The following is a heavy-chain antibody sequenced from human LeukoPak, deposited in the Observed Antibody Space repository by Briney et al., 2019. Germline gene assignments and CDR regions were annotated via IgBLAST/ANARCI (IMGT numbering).Heavy chain of an antibody. J-gene: IGHJ4*02. D-gene: IGHD3-10*01. Sequence: SETLSLTCTVSGGSISSYYWSWIRQPPGKGLEWIGYIYYSGSTNYNPSLKSRVTISVDTYKNQFSLKLSSVTAADTAVYYCARHELAYYGSGSYYDYWGQGTQVTVSS. CDR1: GGSISSYY. V-gene: IGHV4-59*08. CDR3: ARHELAYYGSGSYYDY. CDR2: IYYSGST.